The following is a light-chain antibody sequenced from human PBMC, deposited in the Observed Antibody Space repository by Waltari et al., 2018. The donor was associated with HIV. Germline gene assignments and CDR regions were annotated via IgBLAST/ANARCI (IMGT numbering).Light chain of an antibody. CDR2: KVS. J-gene: IGKJ2*01. V-gene: IGKV2-30*01. CDR3: MQGTHWPYT. Sequence: DVVMTQFPDSLPVTLGQPASISCSYSRHLVNSDGYTYLNWFHQRPGQSPRRLIYKVSNRDSGVPDRFSGSGSGSDFTLKISRVEAEDLGTFYCMQGTHWPYTFGQGTRLEIK. CDR1: RHLVNSDGYTY.